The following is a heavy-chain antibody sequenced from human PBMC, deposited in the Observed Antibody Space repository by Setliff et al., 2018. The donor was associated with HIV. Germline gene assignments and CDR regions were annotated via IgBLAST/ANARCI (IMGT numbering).Heavy chain of an antibody. V-gene: IGHV4-59*01. CDR3: ARSGGPTFDP. J-gene: IGHJ5*02. D-gene: IGHD3-16*01. CDR2: IYYSGST. Sequence: SETLSLTCTVSGGSISSYYWSWIRQPPGKGLEWIGYIYYSGSTNYNTSLKSRVTISVDTSKNQISLKLNSVTAADTAVYYCARSGGPTFDPWGQGTLVTVSS. CDR1: GGSISSYY.